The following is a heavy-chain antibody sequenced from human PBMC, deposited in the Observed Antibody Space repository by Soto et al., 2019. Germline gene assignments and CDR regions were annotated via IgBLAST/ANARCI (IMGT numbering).Heavy chain of an antibody. J-gene: IGHJ6*02. CDR1: GGTFTSTA. D-gene: IGHD3-3*01. CDR3: AVSLYGVVLHYYYRMDV. V-gene: IGHV1-69*13. Sequence: ASVKVSCKASGGTFTSTAFSWVRQAPGQGLEWMGGIIPVLGTPNYAQKFQARLTVTADASTTTVHMELSSLRSDDTAVYYCAVSLYGVVLHYYYRMDVWGPGTSVTVSS. CDR2: IIPVLGTP.